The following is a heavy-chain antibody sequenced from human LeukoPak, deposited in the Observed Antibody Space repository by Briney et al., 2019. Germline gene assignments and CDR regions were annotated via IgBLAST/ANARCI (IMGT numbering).Heavy chain of an antibody. CDR2: ISADGGSS. CDR3: AKDMGGSGRNWASNWFDS. J-gene: IGHJ5*01. CDR1: GFTFGDYP. V-gene: IGHV3-43*02. Sequence: GGSLRLSCAASGFTFGDYPMHWIRQTLGQGLEWVSLISADGGSSFQADSVRGRFTISRDNSKNSLYLQMNSLRSEDTALYYCAKDMGGSGRNWASNWFDSWGQGTLVTVSS. D-gene: IGHD1-26*01.